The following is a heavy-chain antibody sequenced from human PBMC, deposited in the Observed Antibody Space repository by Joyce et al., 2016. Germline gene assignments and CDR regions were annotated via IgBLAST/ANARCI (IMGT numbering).Heavy chain of an antibody. D-gene: IGHD2-8*01. Sequence: EVQLVESGGGLVKPGGSLRLSCAASGFTFSSYSMSWVRQAPGKGLEWVSSLRSSSSYIKYTDSVKGRFTISRDNAKNSLYLQMNSLRVEDTAVYYCARSSYTNGIFDYWGQGTLVTVSS. V-gene: IGHV3-21*01. CDR1: GFTFSSYS. J-gene: IGHJ4*02. CDR3: ARSSYTNGIFDY. CDR2: LRSSSSYI.